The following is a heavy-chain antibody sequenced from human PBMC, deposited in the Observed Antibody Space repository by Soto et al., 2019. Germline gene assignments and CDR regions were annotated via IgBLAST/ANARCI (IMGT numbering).Heavy chain of an antibody. CDR1: GGSISSYY. CDR3: ARGLVPAAINRGPPWWFDP. J-gene: IGHJ5*02. Sequence: SETLSLTCTVSGGSISSYYWSWIRQPPGKGLEWIGYIYYSGSTNYNPSLKSRVTISVDTSKNQFSLKLSSVTAADTAVYYCARGLVPAAINRGPPWWFDPWGQGTLVT. D-gene: IGHD2-2*02. V-gene: IGHV4-59*01. CDR2: IYYSGST.